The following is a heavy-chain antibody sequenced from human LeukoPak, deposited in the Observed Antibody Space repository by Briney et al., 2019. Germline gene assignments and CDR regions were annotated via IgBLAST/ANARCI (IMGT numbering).Heavy chain of an antibody. CDR3: AKEKCSSTSGYSPRPYYYYYYGMDG. CDR1: GFTFDDYA. Sequence: PGRSLRLSCAASGFTFDDYAMHWVRQAPGKGLEWVSGISWNSGSIGYADSVKGRFSISRDNAKNSLYLQVNSLRAEDTALYYCAKEKCSSTSGYSPRPYYYYYYGMDGWGQGTTVTVSS. CDR2: ISWNSGSI. J-gene: IGHJ6*02. D-gene: IGHD2-2*01. V-gene: IGHV3-9*01.